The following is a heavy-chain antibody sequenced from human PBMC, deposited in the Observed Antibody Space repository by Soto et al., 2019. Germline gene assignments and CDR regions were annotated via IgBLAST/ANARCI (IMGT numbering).Heavy chain of an antibody. J-gene: IGHJ4*02. D-gene: IGHD4-17*01. CDR2: VDPSGGST. V-gene: IGHV1-46*01. Sequence: QVQLVQSGAEVKKPGASVKVSCKASGFTFRHYYMHWVRQAPGRGLEWMGVVDPSGGSTTYAQTCEGRLTMPRDTSTSTVYMQLTNLRSEDTALYFCARGRYNTVNILPLDYWGQGTLVTVSS. CDR1: GFTFRHYY. CDR3: ARGRYNTVNILPLDY.